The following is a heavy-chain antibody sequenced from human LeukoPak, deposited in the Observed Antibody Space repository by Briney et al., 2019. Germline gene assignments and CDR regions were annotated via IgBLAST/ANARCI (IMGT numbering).Heavy chain of an antibody. D-gene: IGHD3-22*01. J-gene: IGHJ4*02. CDR3: AGYFYDSSGYYKDY. Sequence: SQTLSLTCAISGDRVSSNSAAWNWIRQSPSRGLEWLGRTYYRSKWYNDYAVSVKSRIIINPDTSKNQFSLQVNSVTPEDTAVYYCAGYFYDSSGYYKDYWGQGTLVTVSS. V-gene: IGHV6-1*01. CDR1: GDRVSSNSAA. CDR2: TYYRSKWYN.